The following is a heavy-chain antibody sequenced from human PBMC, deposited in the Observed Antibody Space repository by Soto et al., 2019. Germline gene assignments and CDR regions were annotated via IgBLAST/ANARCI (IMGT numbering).Heavy chain of an antibody. D-gene: IGHD5-12*01. CDR1: GFTFSSYA. V-gene: IGHV3-30-3*01. J-gene: IGHJ3*02. Sequence: QVQLVESGGGVVQPGRSLRLSCAASGFTFSSYAMHWVRQAPGKGLEWVAVISYDGSNKYYADSVKGRFTISRDNSKNTLYLQMNSLRDEDTAVYYCARDRERWLQPRAFDIWGQGTMVTVSS. CDR3: ARDRERWLQPRAFDI. CDR2: ISYDGSNK.